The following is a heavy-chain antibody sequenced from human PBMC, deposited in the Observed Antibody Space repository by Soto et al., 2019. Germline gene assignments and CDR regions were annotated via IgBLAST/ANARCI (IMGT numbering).Heavy chain of an antibody. V-gene: IGHV4-31*03. Sequence: PSETLSLTCTVSGGSISSGGYYWSWIRQHPGKGLEWIGYIYYSGTTHYNPSLKSRVSISVDTSKNQFSLKLSSVTAADTAVYYCARALATKDFFDYWGQGILVTSPQ. CDR3: ARALATKDFFDY. CDR2: IYYSGTT. J-gene: IGHJ4*02. D-gene: IGHD1-1*01. CDR1: GGSISSGGYY.